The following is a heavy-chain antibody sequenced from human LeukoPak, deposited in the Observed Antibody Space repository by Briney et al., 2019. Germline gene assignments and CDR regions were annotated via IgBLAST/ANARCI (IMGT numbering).Heavy chain of an antibody. Sequence: SETLSLTCAVSGYSISSNYYWAWIRQPPGKGLEWIGSIYHSGSTNYNPSLKSRVTISVDTSKNQFSLKLSSVTAADTAVYYCARGEVRCSSTSCYVGWFDPWGQGTLVTVSS. CDR2: IYHSGST. D-gene: IGHD2-2*01. CDR1: GYSISSNYY. CDR3: ARGEVRCSSTSCYVGWFDP. J-gene: IGHJ5*02. V-gene: IGHV4-38-2*01.